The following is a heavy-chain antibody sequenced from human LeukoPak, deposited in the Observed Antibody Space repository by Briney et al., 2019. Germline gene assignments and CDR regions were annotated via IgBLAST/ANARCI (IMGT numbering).Heavy chain of an antibody. CDR1: GYSFTSYW. CDR2: IDPSDSYT. D-gene: IGHD5-18*01. Sequence: GESLRISCKGSGYSFTSYWISWVRQMPGKGLEWMGRIDPSDSYTSYGPSFQGHVTISADKSISTAYLQWSSLKASDTAMYYCARRRYSYGQPLDFDYWGQGTLVTVSS. CDR3: ARRRYSYGQPLDFDY. V-gene: IGHV5-10-1*01. J-gene: IGHJ4*02.